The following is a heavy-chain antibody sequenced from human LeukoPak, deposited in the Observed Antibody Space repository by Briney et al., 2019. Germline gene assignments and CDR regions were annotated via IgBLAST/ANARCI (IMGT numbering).Heavy chain of an antibody. CDR2: ISGYNGNT. CDR1: GYTFTNYG. CDR3: ARSLNYYSGNYQLYDY. J-gene: IGHJ4*02. V-gene: IGHV1-18*01. D-gene: IGHD1-26*01. Sequence: ASVTVSFTASGYTFTNYGINRVRHPPGQALEWMGWISGYNGNTKYAQKFQGRVTMTTDTSTSTAYMELRSLRSDDTAVYYCARSLNYYSGNYQLYDYWGQGTLVTVSS.